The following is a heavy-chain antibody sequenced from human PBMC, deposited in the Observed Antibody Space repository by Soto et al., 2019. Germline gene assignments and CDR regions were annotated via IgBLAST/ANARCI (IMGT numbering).Heavy chain of an antibody. CDR1: GGTFSSYA. Sequence: SVKVSCKASGGTFSSYAISWVRQAPGQGLEWMGGIIPIFGTANYAQKFQGRVTMTRNTSISTAYMELSSLRSEDTAVYYCARGFHSPDYWGQGTLVTVSS. CDR3: ARGFHSPDY. J-gene: IGHJ4*02. V-gene: IGHV1-69*05. D-gene: IGHD3-10*01. CDR2: IIPIFGTA.